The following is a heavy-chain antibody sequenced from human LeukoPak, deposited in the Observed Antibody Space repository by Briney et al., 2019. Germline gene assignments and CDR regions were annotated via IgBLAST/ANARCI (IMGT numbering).Heavy chain of an antibody. CDR3: ARGTTSYSSSYYFDY. CDR2: IYSGGST. V-gene: IGHV3-53*01. CDR1: GFTFSSYS. D-gene: IGHD6-6*01. J-gene: IGHJ4*02. Sequence: PGGSLRLSCAASGFTFSSYSMNWVRQAPGKGLEWVSVIYSGGSTYYADSVKGRFTISRDNSKNTLYLQMNSPRAEDTAVYYCARGTTSYSSSYYFDYWGQGTLVTVSS.